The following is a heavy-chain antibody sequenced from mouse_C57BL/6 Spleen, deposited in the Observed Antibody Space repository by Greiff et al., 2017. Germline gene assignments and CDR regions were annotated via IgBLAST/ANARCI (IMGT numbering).Heavy chain of an antibody. CDR2: IWSGGST. D-gene: IGHD3-2*02. J-gene: IGHJ3*01. CDR3: ARDSSGYWFAY. CDR1: GFSLTSYG. V-gene: IGHV2-2*01. Sequence: VQVVESGPGLVQPSQSLSITCTVSGFSLTSYGVHWVRQSPGKGLEWLGVIWSGGSTDYNAAFISRLSISKDNSKSQVFFKMNSLQADDTAIYYCARDSSGYWFAYWGQGTLVTVSA.